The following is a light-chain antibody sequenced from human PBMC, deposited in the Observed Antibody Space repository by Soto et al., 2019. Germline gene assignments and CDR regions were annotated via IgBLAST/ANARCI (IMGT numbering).Light chain of an antibody. V-gene: IGKV3-15*01. CDR3: QQYNNGPSMYT. CDR2: GAS. CDR1: QSISNN. J-gene: IGKJ2*01. Sequence: RVMTQSPATLSVSPGERATLSCRASQSISNNLAWYQQKPGQAPRLLIYGASSRATGVPARFSGSGSGTDFTLIISSLQPEDFATYYCQQYNNGPSMYTFGQGTKLEIK.